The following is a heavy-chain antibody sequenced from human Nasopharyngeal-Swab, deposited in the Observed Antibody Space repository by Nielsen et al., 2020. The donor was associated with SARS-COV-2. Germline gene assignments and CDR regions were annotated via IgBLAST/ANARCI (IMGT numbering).Heavy chain of an antibody. V-gene: IGHV3-74*01. CDR3: AGGGGWLVTH. CDR2: IDAGGSWT. J-gene: IGHJ4*02. D-gene: IGHD6-19*01. Sequence: GGSLRLSCAASGFTLNNYVMHWVRQVPGKGLLWVSRIDAGGSWTTYADSVKGRVTVSRDNAKNAVFLQMDSLTAEDTAVYYCAGGGGWLVTHWGQGTLVTVSS. CDR1: GFTLNNYV.